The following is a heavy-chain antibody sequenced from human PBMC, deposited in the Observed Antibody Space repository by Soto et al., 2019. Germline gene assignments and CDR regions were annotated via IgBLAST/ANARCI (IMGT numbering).Heavy chain of an antibody. Sequence: LRLSCATSGVTFSAYDMNWVRQAPGMGLEWVSLVNGGSGGSTYYADSVKGRFTISRDDSKNTLYLQMNSLRAEDTAVYYCRAYTYGHGFDYWGQGTLVTVSS. V-gene: IGHV3-23*01. J-gene: IGHJ4*02. CDR3: RAYTYGHGFDY. D-gene: IGHD5-18*01. CDR1: GVTFSAYD. CDR2: VNGGSGGST.